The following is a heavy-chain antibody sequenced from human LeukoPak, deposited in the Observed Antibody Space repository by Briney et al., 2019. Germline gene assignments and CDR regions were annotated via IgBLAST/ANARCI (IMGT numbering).Heavy chain of an antibody. V-gene: IGHV3-7*01. D-gene: IGHD1-14*01. Sequence: GGSLRLSCEACGFTFTRYWMRWVRQAPGKGAEGVGHIKENGNEQYYADSVKGRFTISRNNVKQSLVLKMNSLRVEDTAVYYCARGPGDFDASDIWGQGTMVTVSS. CDR3: ARGPGDFDASDI. CDR2: IKENGNEQ. J-gene: IGHJ3*02. CDR1: GFTFTRYW.